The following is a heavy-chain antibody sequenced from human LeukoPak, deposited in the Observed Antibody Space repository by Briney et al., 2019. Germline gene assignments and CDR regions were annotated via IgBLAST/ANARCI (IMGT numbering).Heavy chain of an antibody. CDR1: GYTFTGYY. D-gene: IGHD6-13*01. V-gene: IGHV1-2*04. CDR3: ARDLSRGAAAGTPFDP. J-gene: IGHJ5*02. Sequence: ASVKVSCKASGYTFTGYYMHWVRQAPGQGLEWMGWINPNSGGTNYAQKFQGWVIMTRDTSISTAYMELSRLRSDDTAVYYCARDLSRGAAAGTPFDPWGQGTLVTVSS. CDR2: INPNSGGT.